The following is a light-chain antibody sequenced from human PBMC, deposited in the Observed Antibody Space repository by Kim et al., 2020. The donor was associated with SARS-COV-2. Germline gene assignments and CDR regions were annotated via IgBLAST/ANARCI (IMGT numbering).Light chain of an antibody. Sequence: GQSITISFTGTSTDIGTYNDVSWYQQHPGKAPKVLLYDVRVRPSGVSDRFSGSKSGNTASLFISGLQPEDEADYYCSSFTPSATWVFGGGTQLTVL. J-gene: IGLJ3*02. CDR2: DVR. CDR3: SSFTPSATWV. V-gene: IGLV2-14*04. CDR1: STDIGTYND.